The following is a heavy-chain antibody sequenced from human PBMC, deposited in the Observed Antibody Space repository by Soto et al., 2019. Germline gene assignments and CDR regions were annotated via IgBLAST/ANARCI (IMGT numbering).Heavy chain of an antibody. Sequence: QVQLVESGGGVVQPGRSLRLSCAASGFTFSSYGMHWVRQAPGKGLEWVAVISYDGSNKYYADSVKGRFTISRDNSKNTLYLQMNSLRVEDTAVYYCAKDSYGSGSYYIEWFDPWGQGTLVIVSS. CDR1: GFTFSSYG. D-gene: IGHD3-10*01. V-gene: IGHV3-30*18. J-gene: IGHJ5*02. CDR3: AKDSYGSGSYYIEWFDP. CDR2: ISYDGSNK.